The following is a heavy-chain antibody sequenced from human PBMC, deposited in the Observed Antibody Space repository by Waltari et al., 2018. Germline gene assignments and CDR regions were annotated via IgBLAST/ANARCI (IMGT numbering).Heavy chain of an antibody. CDR3: ARDHQVAGTGAGGVH. D-gene: IGHD6-19*01. Sequence: QVQLVESGGGVVQPGRSLRLSCAASGFTFSSYGMHWVRQAPGKGLGGVEVMWSDGSNKNYADAGKGRFTMSRDKSKNTWYRQMNSLRAEDTAVYYCARDHQVAGTGAGGVHWGQGTLVTVSS. CDR2: MWSDGSNK. CDR1: GFTFSSYG. J-gene: IGHJ4*02. V-gene: IGHV3-33*01.